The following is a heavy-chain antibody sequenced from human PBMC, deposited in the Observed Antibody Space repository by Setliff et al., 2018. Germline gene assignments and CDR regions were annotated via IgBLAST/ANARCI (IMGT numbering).Heavy chain of an antibody. Sequence: SETLSLTCDVSGYSISSDYYWGWIRQPPGRGLEWIGTIFYRGTTYYDLSLKSPVTISLDASKNQFSLTLTSVTAADTAIYYCARQRVVVGAPSWFDPWGQGTLVTVSS. CDR1: GYSISSDYY. J-gene: IGHJ5*02. CDR3: ARQRVVVGAPSWFDP. CDR2: IFYRGTT. V-gene: IGHV4-38-2*01. D-gene: IGHD2-15*01.